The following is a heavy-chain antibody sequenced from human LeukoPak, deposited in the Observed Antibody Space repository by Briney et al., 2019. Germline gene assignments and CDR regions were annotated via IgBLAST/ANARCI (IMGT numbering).Heavy chain of an antibody. CDR3: ARDNEWLVHDAFGI. J-gene: IGHJ3*02. D-gene: IGHD6-19*01. V-gene: IGHV3-21*01. CDR2: ISSSSSYI. CDR1: GFTFSSYS. Sequence: GGSLRLSCAASGFTFSSYSMNWVRQAPGKGLEWVSSISSSSSYIYYADSVKGRFTISRDNAKNSLYLQMNSLRAEDTAVYYCARDNEWLVHDAFGIWGQGTMVTVSS.